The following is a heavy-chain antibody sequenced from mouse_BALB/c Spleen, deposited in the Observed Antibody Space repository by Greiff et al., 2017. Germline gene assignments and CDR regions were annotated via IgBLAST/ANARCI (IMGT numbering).Heavy chain of an antibody. CDR1: GYTFTSYW. Sequence: LQQPGSELVRPGASVKLSCKASGYTFTSYWMHWVKQRPGQGLEWIGNIYPGSGSTNYDEKFKSKATLTVDTSSSTAYMQLSSLTSEDSAVYYCTRTYGNYQAWFAYWGQGTLVTVSA. CDR2: IYPGSGST. CDR3: TRTYGNYQAWFAY. V-gene: IGHV1S22*01. D-gene: IGHD2-1*01. J-gene: IGHJ3*01.